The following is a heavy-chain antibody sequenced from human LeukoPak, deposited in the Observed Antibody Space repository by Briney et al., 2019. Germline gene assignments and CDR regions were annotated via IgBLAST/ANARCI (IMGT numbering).Heavy chain of an antibody. CDR1: GVSFSGYY. Sequence: NPSETLSLTCAVYGVSFSGYYWSWIRQPPGKGLEWIGEINHSGSTNYNPSLKSRVTISVDTSKNQFSLKLSSVTAADTAVYYCARGQARGYSYGYYYWGQGTLVTVSS. CDR3: ARGQARGYSYGYYY. D-gene: IGHD5-18*01. J-gene: IGHJ4*02. V-gene: IGHV4-34*01. CDR2: INHSGST.